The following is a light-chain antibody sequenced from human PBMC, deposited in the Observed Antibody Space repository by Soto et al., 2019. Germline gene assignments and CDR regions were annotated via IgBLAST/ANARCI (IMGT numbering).Light chain of an antibody. V-gene: IGKV3-20*01. CDR2: GAS. J-gene: IGKJ1*01. CDR1: QSVSNNY. Sequence: GERATLSCRASQSVSNNYLAWYQQKPGQAPRLLIYGASNRATGIPDRFSGSGSGTDFTLTICRLEPEDFAVYYWEQDFISGTFGQGT. CDR3: EQDFISGT.